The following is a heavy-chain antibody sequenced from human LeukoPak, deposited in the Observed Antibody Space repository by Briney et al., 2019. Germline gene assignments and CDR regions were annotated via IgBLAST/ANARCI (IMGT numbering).Heavy chain of an antibody. J-gene: IGHJ5*02. CDR3: GRVRYYGSGSYFGNNWFDP. V-gene: IGHV1-18*01. D-gene: IGHD3-10*01. CDR2: ISAYNGNA. Sequence: ASVKVSCKASGYTFTSYGISWVRQAPGQGLEWMGWISAYNGNANYAQKLQGRVTMTTDTSTSTAYTELRSLRSDDTAVYYCGRVRYYGSGSYFGNNWFDPWGQGTLVTVSS. CDR1: GYTFTSYG.